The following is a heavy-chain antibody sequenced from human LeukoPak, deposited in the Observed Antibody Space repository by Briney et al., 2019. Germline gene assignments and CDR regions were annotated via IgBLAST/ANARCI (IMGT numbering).Heavy chain of an antibody. D-gene: IGHD5-18*01. CDR1: GFTFSSSE. J-gene: IGHJ4*02. CDR2: ISSSGSTI. Sequence: GGSLRLSCAASGFTFSSSEMNWVRQAPGKGLEWVSYISSSGSTIYYADSVKGRFTISRDNAKNSLYLQMNSLRAEDTAVYYCARGGYSYGLWYWGQGTLVTVSS. CDR3: ARGGYSYGLWY. V-gene: IGHV3-48*03.